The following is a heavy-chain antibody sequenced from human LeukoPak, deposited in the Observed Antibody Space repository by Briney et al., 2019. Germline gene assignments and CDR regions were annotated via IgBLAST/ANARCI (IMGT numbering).Heavy chain of an antibody. D-gene: IGHD3-10*01. V-gene: IGHV4-30-4*08. Sequence: SETLSLTCTVSGGSISSGDYYWSWIRQPPGKGLEWIGYIYYSGSTCYNPSLKSRVTISVDTSKNQFSLKLSSVTAADTAVYYCAREAITMVRGVIVRAFDIWGQGTMVTVSS. CDR2: IYYSGST. J-gene: IGHJ3*02. CDR1: GGSISSGDYY. CDR3: AREAITMVRGVIVRAFDI.